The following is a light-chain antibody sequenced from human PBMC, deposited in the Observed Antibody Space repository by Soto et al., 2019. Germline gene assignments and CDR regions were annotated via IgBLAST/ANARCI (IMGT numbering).Light chain of an antibody. CDR3: QVWDATSDQVV. CDR2: YDR. J-gene: IGLJ2*01. V-gene: IGLV3-21*04. CDR1: NIGSKS. Sequence: SYELAQPPSVSVAPGKTASITCGGNNIGSKSVLWYQQKAGQAPVLLIYYDRYRPSGIPERFSGSNSGNTATLTISRVEAEDDADDYCQVWDATSDQVVFGGGTKLTVL.